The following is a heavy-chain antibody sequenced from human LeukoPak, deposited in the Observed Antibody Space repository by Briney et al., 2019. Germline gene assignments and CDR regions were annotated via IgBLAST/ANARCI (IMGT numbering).Heavy chain of an antibody. V-gene: IGHV3-30*02. CDR1: GFSLTTYG. D-gene: IGHD3-16*01. CDR3: AKDRPLEGGFDP. Sequence: HSGGSLRLSCEVSGFSLTTYGMLWVRQAPGKGLEWVAFIRSNGINTYYGDSVKGRFTISRDISKSTLYLQMNSLTTDDTALYFCAKDRPLEGGFDPWGQGSLVIVSS. J-gene: IGHJ5*02. CDR2: IRSNGINT.